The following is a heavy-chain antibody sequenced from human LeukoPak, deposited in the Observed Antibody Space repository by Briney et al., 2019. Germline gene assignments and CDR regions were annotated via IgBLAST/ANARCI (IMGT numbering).Heavy chain of an antibody. V-gene: IGHV4-39*07. CDR3: AKRHSRGWYALDAFDI. Sequence: SETLSLTCTVSGASLSSSNCFWGWIRQPPGKGLEWIGSVYQSGSTYHNPSLKSRVTISVDTSKNQFSLKLSSVTAADTAMYYCAKRHSRGWYALDAFDIWGQGTMVTVS. CDR2: VYQSGST. D-gene: IGHD6-19*01. J-gene: IGHJ3*02. CDR1: GASLSSSNCF.